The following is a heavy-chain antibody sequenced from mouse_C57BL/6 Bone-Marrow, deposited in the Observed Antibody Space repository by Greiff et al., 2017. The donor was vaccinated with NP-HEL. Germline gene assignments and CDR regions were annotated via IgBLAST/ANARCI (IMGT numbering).Heavy chain of an antibody. V-gene: IGHV1-82*01. D-gene: IGHD2-4*01. J-gene: IGHJ1*03. CDR3: ARYDYGHWYFDV. CDR2: IYPGDGDT. Sequence: VQVVESGPELVKPGASVKISCKASGYAFSSSWMNWVKQRPGQGLEWIGRIYPGDGDTNYNGKFKGKATLTADKSSSTAYMQLSSLTSEDSAVYFCARYDYGHWYFDVWGTGTTVTVSS. CDR1: GYAFSSSW.